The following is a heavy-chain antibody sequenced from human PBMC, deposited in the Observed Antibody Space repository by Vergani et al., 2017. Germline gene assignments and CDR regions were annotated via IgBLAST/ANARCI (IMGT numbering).Heavy chain of an antibody. Sequence: EVQLVESGGGLVQPGGSLRLSCAASGFTLSSYWMSWVRQAPGKGLEWVANIKQDGSDKFYVDSVKGRFTVSRDNAQDSLYLQMNSLRAEDTAVYYCARDRGGRGSSYYYGMDVWGQRP. D-gene: IGHD2-15*01. J-gene: IGHJ6*02. CDR3: ARDRGGRGSSYYYGMDV. CDR1: GFTLSSYW. CDR2: IKQDGSDK. V-gene: IGHV3-7*01.